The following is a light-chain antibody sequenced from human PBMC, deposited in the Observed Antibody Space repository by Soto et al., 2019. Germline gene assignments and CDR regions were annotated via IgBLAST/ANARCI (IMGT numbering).Light chain of an antibody. CDR1: QSISNS. V-gene: IGKV3-11*01. J-gene: IGKJ5*01. CDR3: QHLRT. Sequence: EIVLTQSPATLSLSPGERATLSCRASQSISNSLAWYQHKPGQAPRLLIDDASNRATGIPARFSGSGSGTAFPLTISSLEPEDFAIYYCQHLRTFGQGTRVEIK. CDR2: DAS.